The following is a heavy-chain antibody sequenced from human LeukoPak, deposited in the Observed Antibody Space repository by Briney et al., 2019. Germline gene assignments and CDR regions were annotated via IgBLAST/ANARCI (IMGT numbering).Heavy chain of an antibody. Sequence: GGSLTLSCAASGFTFSSYWMSWVHQAPGKGLEWVANIKQDGSEKYYVDSVKGRFTISRDNAKNLLYLQMNSLRAEDTAVYYCSRLGGRLGPPGYWGQGTLVTVSS. J-gene: IGHJ4*02. CDR2: IKQDGSEK. CDR3: SRLGGRLGPPGY. V-gene: IGHV3-7*01. CDR1: GFTFSSYW. D-gene: IGHD6-25*01.